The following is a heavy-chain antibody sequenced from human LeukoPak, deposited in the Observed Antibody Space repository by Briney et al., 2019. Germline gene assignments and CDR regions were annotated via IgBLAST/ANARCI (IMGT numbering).Heavy chain of an antibody. Sequence: GGSLRLSCAASGFTFSSYAMSWVRQAPGKGLEWVSAISGSGGSTYYADSVKGRFTISRDNSKNTLYLQMNSLRAEDTAVYYCARERIYFGSGRDLTGARLFYYYGMDVWGQGTTVTVSS. CDR3: ARERIYFGSGRDLTGARLFYYYGMDV. J-gene: IGHJ6*02. V-gene: IGHV3-23*01. CDR2: ISGSGGST. D-gene: IGHD3-10*01. CDR1: GFTFSSYA.